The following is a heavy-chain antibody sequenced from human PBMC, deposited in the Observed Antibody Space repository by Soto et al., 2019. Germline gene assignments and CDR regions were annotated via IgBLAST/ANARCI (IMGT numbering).Heavy chain of an antibody. CDR1: GFDFEDYA. CDR2: TNSDGTDS. CDR3: AKALYYYDSSPLDH. D-gene: IGHD3-22*01. Sequence: VQLVESGGIGVQTGGSLRLSCAAAGFDFEDYAMHRVRQVPGKGLEWVSLTNSDGTDSYYADSVKGRFTISRDNAKTTLYLQMERLRPEDTALYFCAKALYYYDSSPLDHWGQGTLVTVSS. V-gene: IGHV3-43D*04. J-gene: IGHJ4*02.